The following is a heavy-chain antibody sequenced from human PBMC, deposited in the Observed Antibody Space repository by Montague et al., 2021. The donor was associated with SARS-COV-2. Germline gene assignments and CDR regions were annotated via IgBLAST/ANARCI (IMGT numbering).Heavy chain of an antibody. Sequence: SRRLSLSASGFTFSSYEMNWVRQAPGKGLEWVSYISSSVSTIYYADSVKGRFTISRDNAKNSPYLQMNSLRAEDTAVYYCARGGTYYDFWSGYRNYYYGMDVWGQGTTVTVSS. D-gene: IGHD3-3*01. CDR3: ARGGTYYDFWSGYRNYYYGMDV. V-gene: IGHV3-48*03. CDR1: GFTFSSYE. J-gene: IGHJ6*02. CDR2: ISSSVSTI.